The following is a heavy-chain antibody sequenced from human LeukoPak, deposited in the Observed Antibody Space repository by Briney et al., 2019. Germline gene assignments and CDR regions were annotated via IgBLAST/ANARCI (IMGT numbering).Heavy chain of an antibody. CDR2: INHSGST. V-gene: IGHV4-34*01. D-gene: IGHD3-10*01. CDR3: ARGYGSGSPLRY. Sequence: PSETLSLTCAVYGGSFSGYYWSWIRQPPGKGLEWIGGINHSGSTNCNPSLKSRVTISVDTSKNQFSLKLSSVTAADTAVYYCARGYGSGSPLRYWGQGTLVTVSS. CDR1: GGSFSGYY. J-gene: IGHJ4*02.